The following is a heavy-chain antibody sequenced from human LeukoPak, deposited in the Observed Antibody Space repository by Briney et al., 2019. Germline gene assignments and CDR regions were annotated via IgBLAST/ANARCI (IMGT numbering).Heavy chain of an antibody. Sequence: GASVKVSCKASGYTFTGYYMHWVRQAPGQGLEWMGWINPNSGGTNYAQKFQGRVTMTRDTSISTAYMELSSLRSEDTAVYYCARAEESSSWTYYYYYYMDVWGKGTTVTVSS. CDR2: INPNSGGT. J-gene: IGHJ6*03. D-gene: IGHD6-13*01. V-gene: IGHV1-2*02. CDR1: GYTFTGYY. CDR3: ARAEESSSWTYYYYYYMDV.